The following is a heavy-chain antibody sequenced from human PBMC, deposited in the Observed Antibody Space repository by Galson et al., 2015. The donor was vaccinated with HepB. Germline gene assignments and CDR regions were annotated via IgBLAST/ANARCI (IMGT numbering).Heavy chain of an antibody. CDR1: GYTFTSYY. CDR2: INPSGGST. J-gene: IGHJ5*02. Sequence: SVKVSCKASGYTFTSYYMHWVRQAPGQGLEWMGIINPSGGSTSYAQKLQGGVTMTRDTSTSTVYMELSSLRSEDTAVYYCATGTLTDDSKGHFNWFDPWGQGTLVTVSS. CDR3: ATGTLTDDSKGHFNWFDP. D-gene: IGHD2-21*02. V-gene: IGHV1-46*04.